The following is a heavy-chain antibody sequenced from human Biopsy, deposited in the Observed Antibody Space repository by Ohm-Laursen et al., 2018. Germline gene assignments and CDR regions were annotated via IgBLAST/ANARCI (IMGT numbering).Heavy chain of an antibody. J-gene: IGHJ4*02. CDR1: GVSINTGGYY. CDR2: IHSSGNT. CDR3: TRAGGGKIYGL. D-gene: IGHD3-16*01. V-gene: IGHV4-31*02. Sequence: TLSLTCPVSGVSINTGGYYWTWIRQHPGTGLEWIGYIHSSGNTLYNPSLKSRLTISVDTSRNQFSLKLTSVTAADTALYYCTRAGGGKIYGLWGQGTLVTVSS.